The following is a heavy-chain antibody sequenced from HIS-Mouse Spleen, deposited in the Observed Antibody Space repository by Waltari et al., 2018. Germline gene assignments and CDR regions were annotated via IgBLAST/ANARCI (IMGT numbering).Heavy chain of an antibody. CDR2: IYYSGST. CDR3: ARDRELYFDY. Sequence: QLQLQESGPGLVKPSETLSPTCTVPGGSISRSSYYWGWIRQPPGKGLEWIGSIYYSGSTYYNPSLKSRVTISVDTSKNQFSLKLSSVTAADTAVYYCARDRELYFDYWGQGTLVTVSS. J-gene: IGHJ4*02. D-gene: IGHD1-26*01. CDR1: GGSISRSSYY. V-gene: IGHV4-39*07.